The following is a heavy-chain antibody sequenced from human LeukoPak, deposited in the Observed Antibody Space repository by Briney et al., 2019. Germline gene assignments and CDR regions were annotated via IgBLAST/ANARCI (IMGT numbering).Heavy chain of an antibody. Sequence: KPSETLSLTCTVSGGSINNYYWSWIRQSPGKGLEWIGYIYHSGSTYYNPSLKSRVTISVDRSKNQFSLKLGSVTAADTAVYYCARVHNWGTPYFDYWGQGTLVTVSS. D-gene: IGHD7-27*01. J-gene: IGHJ4*02. CDR1: GGSINNYY. CDR2: IYHSGST. V-gene: IGHV4-59*12. CDR3: ARVHNWGTPYFDY.